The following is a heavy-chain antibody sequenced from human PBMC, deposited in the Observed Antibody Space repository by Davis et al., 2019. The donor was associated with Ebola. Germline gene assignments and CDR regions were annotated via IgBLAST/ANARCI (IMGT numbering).Heavy chain of an antibody. CDR2: IDYSGTT. V-gene: IGHV4-39*01. D-gene: IGHD3/OR15-3a*01. J-gene: IGHJ5*02. CDR3: ARRDFSENWFDP. Sequence: MPSETLSLTCTVSGGSISSSIYYWDWIRQPPGKGMEWIGTIDYSGTTNFNPSLKSRVTMSVDTSKDQLSLKLSSVTAADTAMYYCARRDFSENWFDPWGQGTLVTVSS. CDR1: GGSISSSIYY.